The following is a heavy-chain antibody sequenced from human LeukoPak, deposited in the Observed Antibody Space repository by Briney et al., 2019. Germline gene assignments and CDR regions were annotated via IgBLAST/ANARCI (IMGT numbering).Heavy chain of an antibody. V-gene: IGHV3-48*01. J-gene: IGHJ4*02. D-gene: IGHD3-22*01. Sequence: GGSLRLSCSVSGYTFSNFDMNWVRQTPGKGLEWVSYISRSSATVYYAGSVQGRFTISRDNSNNTLYLQMNSLRAEDTAVYYCAKWGHYFDSSGYSLPGGFDYWGQGTLVTVSS. CDR1: GYTFSNFD. CDR3: AKWGHYFDSSGYSLPGGFDY. CDR2: ISRSSATV.